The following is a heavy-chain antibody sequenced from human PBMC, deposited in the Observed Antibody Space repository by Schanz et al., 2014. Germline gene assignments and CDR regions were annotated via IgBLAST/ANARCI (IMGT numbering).Heavy chain of an antibody. CDR3: ARDLTVDTGYVVHYYYCGMDV. V-gene: IGHV1-46*01. CDR2: INSSGGAT. D-gene: IGHD5-12*01. Sequence: QVQVEQSGPEVKKPGASVTVSCQASGYTFSFTSYNVHWVRQAPGQGLEWMGYINSSGGATSYAQKFQHRLTMTRDASTSTVYMELSSQRSEDTAVYFCARDLTVDTGYVVHYYYCGMDVWGQGTTVTVSS. CDR1: GYTFSFTSYN. J-gene: IGHJ6*02.